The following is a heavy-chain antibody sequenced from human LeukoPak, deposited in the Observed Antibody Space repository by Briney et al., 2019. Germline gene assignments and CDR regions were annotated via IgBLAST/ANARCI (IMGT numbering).Heavy chain of an antibody. J-gene: IGHJ4*02. CDR2: INHSGST. CDR3: ARAGGSPHFDY. D-gene: IGHD2-15*01. CDR1: GGSFSGYY. V-gene: IGHV4-34*01. Sequence: PSETLSLTCAVYGGSFSGYYWSWIRQPPGKGLEWIGEINHSGSTNYNPSLKSRVTISVDTSKNQFSLKLSSVIAADTAVYYCARAGGSPHFDYWGQGTLVTVSS.